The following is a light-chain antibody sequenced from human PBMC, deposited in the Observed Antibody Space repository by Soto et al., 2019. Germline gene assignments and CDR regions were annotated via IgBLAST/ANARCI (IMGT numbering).Light chain of an antibody. J-gene: IGLJ1*01. Sequence: QLVLTQSPSASASLGASVKLTCTLSSGHSSYAIAWDQQQPEKGPRYFMKLNSDGSHSKGDGIPDRFSGSSSGAERYLTISSLQSEDEADYYCQTWGTGIQVFGTGTKLTVL. CDR3: QTWGTGIQV. CDR1: SGHSSYA. CDR2: LNSDGSH. V-gene: IGLV4-69*01.